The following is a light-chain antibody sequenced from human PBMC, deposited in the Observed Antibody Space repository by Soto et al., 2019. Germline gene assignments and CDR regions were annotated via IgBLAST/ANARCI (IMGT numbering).Light chain of an antibody. CDR1: RSVDKW. Sequence: DTQMTQSPSSLSASLGDRVTIICRASRSVDKWLAWYQQKSGKAPKLLIYEASHLQSGVPSRFGGSGSGTEFTLTISSLQPDDFATYYCQQYNSISRRTFGQGTKVDIK. J-gene: IGKJ1*01. V-gene: IGKV1-5*02. CDR3: QQYNSISRRT. CDR2: EAS.